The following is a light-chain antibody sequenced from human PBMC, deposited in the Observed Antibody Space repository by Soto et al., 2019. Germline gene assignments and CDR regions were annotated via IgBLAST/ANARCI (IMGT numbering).Light chain of an antibody. V-gene: IGKV1-33*01. CDR2: DAS. CDR1: QDISNY. Sequence: DIQMTQSPSSLSASVGDRVTITCQASQDISNYLNWYQQKPGKAPKLLIYDASNLETGVPSRFSGSGSGTDFTLTISCLQSEDFATYYCQQYYSYPPMYTFGQGTKLEIK. J-gene: IGKJ2*01. CDR3: QQYYSYPPMYT.